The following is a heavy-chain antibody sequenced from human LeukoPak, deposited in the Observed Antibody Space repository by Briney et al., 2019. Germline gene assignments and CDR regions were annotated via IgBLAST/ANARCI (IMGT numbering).Heavy chain of an antibody. J-gene: IGHJ5*02. CDR2: MNPNSGNT. CDR3: ARRLGYTAMVTRFDP. CDR1: GYTFTSYD. D-gene: IGHD5-18*01. Sequence: ASVKVSCKASGYTFTSYDINWVRQATGQGLEWMGWMNPNSGNTGYAQKFQGRVTITRNTSISTAYMELSSMRSEDTAVYYCARRLGYTAMVTRFDPWGQGTLVTVSS. V-gene: IGHV1-8*03.